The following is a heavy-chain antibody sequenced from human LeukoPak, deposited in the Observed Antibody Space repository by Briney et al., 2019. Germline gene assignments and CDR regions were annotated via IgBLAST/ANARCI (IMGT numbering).Heavy chain of an antibody. D-gene: IGHD2-15*01. CDR3: ARGVVEVPYYYGMDV. V-gene: IGHV1-18*04. Sequence: ASVKVSCKASRYTFTDSYMHWVRQAPGQGLEWMGWISAYNGNTNYAQKLQGRVTMTTDTSTSTAYMELRSLRSDDTAVYYCARGVVEVPYYYGMDVWGQGTTVTVSS. CDR2: ISAYNGNT. J-gene: IGHJ6*02. CDR1: RYTFTDSY.